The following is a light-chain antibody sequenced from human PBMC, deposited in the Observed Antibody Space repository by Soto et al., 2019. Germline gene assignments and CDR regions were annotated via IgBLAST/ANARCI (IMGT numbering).Light chain of an antibody. J-gene: IGKJ2*03. Sequence: ETVMTQSPDTLSVSPGESATLSCRASQVWSTNLAWFHQKPAQTPRLVLYGASKRATGIPARFSGSGSGRHCTLTISSLQSEDFGVYYCQHYNNWPPYSFGQGTKVEIK. CDR2: GAS. CDR1: QVWSTN. CDR3: QHYNNWPPYS. V-gene: IGKV3-15*01.